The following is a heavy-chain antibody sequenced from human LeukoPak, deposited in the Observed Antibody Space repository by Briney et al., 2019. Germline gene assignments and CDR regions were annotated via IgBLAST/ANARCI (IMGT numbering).Heavy chain of an antibody. J-gene: IGHJ4*02. CDR1: GFSLSTSGVG. D-gene: IGHD3-16*01. V-gene: IGHV2-5*02. CDR3: AHIGGGELRDYFDY. CDR2: IYWDDDK. Sequence: SGPTLVNPTQTLTLTCTFSGFSLSTSGVGVGWIRQPPGKALEWLALIYWDDDKRYSPSLKSRLTITKDTSENQVVLTMTNMDPVDTATYYCAHIGGGELRDYFDYWGQGTLVTVSS.